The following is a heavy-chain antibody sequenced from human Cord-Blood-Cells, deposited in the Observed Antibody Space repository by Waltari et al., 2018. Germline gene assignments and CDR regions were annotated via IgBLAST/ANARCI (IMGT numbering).Heavy chain of an antibody. V-gene: IGHV3-48*03. Sequence: EVQLVESGGGLVQPGVSLRLSCAASGFTFSRYEMNWVRQAPGKGLEWVSYISSSGSTIYYADSVKGRFTISRDNAKNSLYLQMNSLRAEDTAVYYCARDGVLLWFGELFDYWGQGTLVTVSS. CDR3: ARDGVLLWFGELFDY. D-gene: IGHD3-10*01. J-gene: IGHJ4*02. CDR1: GFTFSRYE. CDR2: ISSSGSTI.